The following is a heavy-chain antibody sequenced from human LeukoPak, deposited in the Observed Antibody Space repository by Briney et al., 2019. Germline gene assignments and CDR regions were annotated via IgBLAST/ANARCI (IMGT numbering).Heavy chain of an antibody. D-gene: IGHD3-16*01. Sequence: GGSLRLSCEASGFTFSNSAMSWVRQAPGKGLEWVSGISASGHYTYNADSAKGRFTISRDNSRNTLYLQMNSLRAEDTALYFCAKDGSWGDYYFYFYIDVWGKGTTVTVSS. J-gene: IGHJ6*03. V-gene: IGHV3-23*01. CDR2: ISASGHYT. CDR1: GFTFSNSA. CDR3: AKDGSWGDYYFYFYIDV.